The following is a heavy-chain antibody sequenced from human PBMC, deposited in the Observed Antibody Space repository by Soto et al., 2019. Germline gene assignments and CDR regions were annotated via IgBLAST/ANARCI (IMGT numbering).Heavy chain of an antibody. CDR1: GGSISSYY. J-gene: IGHJ5*02. D-gene: IGHD3-10*01. CDR2: IYYSGST. CDR3: ARGVYYNWFVS. Sequence: SETLSLTCTVSGGSISSYYWSWIRQPPGKGLEWIGYIYYSGSTNYNPSLKSRVTISVDTSKNQFSLKLSAVTAADTAVYYCARGVYYNWFVSRRQRPL. V-gene: IGHV4-59*01.